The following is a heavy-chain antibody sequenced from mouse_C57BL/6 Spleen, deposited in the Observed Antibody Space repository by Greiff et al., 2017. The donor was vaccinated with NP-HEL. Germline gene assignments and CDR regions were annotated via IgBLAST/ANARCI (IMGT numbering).Heavy chain of an antibody. CDR1: GYAFSSYW. J-gene: IGHJ4*01. D-gene: IGHD2-1*01. CDR2: IYPGDGDT. V-gene: IGHV1-80*01. CDR3: ARRWGNYDAMDY. Sequence: VQLQQSGAELVKPGASVKISCKASGYAFSSYWMNWVKQRPGKGLEWIGQIYPGDGDTNYNGKFKGKATLTADKSSSTAYMQLSSLTSEDSAVYFWARRWGNYDAMDYWGQGTSVTVSS.